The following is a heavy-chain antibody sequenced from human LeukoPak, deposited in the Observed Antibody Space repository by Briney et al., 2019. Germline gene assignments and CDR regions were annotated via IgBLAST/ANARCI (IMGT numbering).Heavy chain of an antibody. Sequence: GGSLRLSCAASGFTFSSYGMHWVRQAPGKGLEWVAFIRYDGSNKYYADSVKGRFTISRDNSKNTLCLQMNSLRAEDTAVYYCAKDSTVLGYCSSTSCSDFDYWGQGTLVTVSS. V-gene: IGHV3-30*02. CDR3: AKDSTVLGYCSSTSCSDFDY. D-gene: IGHD2-2*01. CDR2: IRYDGSNK. CDR1: GFTFSSYG. J-gene: IGHJ4*02.